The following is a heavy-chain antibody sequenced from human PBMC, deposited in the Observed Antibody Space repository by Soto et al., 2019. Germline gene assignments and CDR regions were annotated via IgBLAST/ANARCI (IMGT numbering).Heavy chain of an antibody. CDR3: ARGRRWLQMFDY. J-gene: IGHJ4*02. V-gene: IGHV4-59*01. CDR2: IYYSGST. CDR1: GGSISSYY. D-gene: IGHD5-12*01. Sequence: SETLSLTCAVSGGSISSYYWSWIRQPPGKGLEWIGYIYYSGSTNYNPSLKSRVTISVDTSKNQFSLKLSSVTAADTAVYYCARGRRWLQMFDYWGQGTLVTVSS.